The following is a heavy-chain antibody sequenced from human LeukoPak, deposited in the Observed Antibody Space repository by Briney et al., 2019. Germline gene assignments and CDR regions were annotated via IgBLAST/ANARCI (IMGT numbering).Heavy chain of an antibody. J-gene: IGHJ4*02. CDR3: ARDFMANNPYYYDSSGYYSPGYFDY. CDR2: IYYSGST. V-gene: IGHV4-39*07. CDR1: GGSISSSSYY. D-gene: IGHD3-22*01. Sequence: SETLSLTCTVSGGSISSSSYYWGWIRQPPGKGLEWIGSIYYSGSTYYNPSLKSRVTISVDTSKNQFSLKLSSVTAADTAVFYCARDFMANNPYYYDSSGYYSPGYFDYWGQGTLVTVSS.